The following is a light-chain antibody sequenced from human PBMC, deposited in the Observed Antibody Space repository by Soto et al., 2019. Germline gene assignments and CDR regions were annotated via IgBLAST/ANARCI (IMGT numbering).Light chain of an antibody. V-gene: IGKV3-20*01. CDR3: QQYGSSPT. CDR2: GAS. J-gene: IGKJ3*01. CDR1: QSVSSSY. Sequence: EIVLTQSPGTLSLSPGERVTLSCRASQSVSSSYLAWYQQKPGQAPRLLIYGASSRATGIPDRFSGSGSGTDFPLTISRLEPEDFAVYYCQQYGSSPTFGPGTKVDIK.